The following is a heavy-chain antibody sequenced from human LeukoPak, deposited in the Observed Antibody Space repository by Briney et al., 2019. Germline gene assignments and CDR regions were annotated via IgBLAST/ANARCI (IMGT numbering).Heavy chain of an antibody. D-gene: IGHD2-2*01. J-gene: IGHJ4*02. CDR2: ISGSGGST. V-gene: IGHV3-23*01. CDR3: ARNPFVYCSSTSCYADY. CDR1: GFTFSSYA. Sequence: GGSLRLSCAASGFTFSSYAMSWVRQAPGKGLKWVSAISGSGGSTYYADSVKGRFTISRDNAKNSLYLQMNSLRAEDTAVYYCARNPFVYCSSTSCYADYWGQGTLVTVSS.